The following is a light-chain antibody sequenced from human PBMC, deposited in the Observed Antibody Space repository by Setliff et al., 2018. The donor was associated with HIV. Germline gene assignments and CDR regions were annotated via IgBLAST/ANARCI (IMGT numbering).Light chain of an antibody. V-gene: IGLV1-44*01. CDR3: AAWDDSLNGYV. Sequence: QSVLTQPPSASGTPGQRVTISCSGSISNIGSNTINWYQRLPGTAPKLLIYSNFQRPSGVPDRFSASKSGTSAPLAISGLQSDDEADYYCAAWDDSLNGYVFGTGTKVTVL. J-gene: IGLJ1*01. CDR2: SNF. CDR1: ISNIGSNT.